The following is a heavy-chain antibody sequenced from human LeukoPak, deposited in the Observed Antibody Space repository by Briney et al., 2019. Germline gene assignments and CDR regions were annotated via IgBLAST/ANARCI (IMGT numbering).Heavy chain of an antibody. D-gene: IGHD2-15*01. CDR2: INPSSGGT. J-gene: IGHJ6*03. V-gene: IGHV1-2*02. CDR3: ARGVVAATFYYYMDV. Sequence: ASVKVSCKPSGYTFTGYFIHWVRQAPGQGLEWMGWINPSSGGTNHPQNFQGRVTMTRDTSLSTAYMEVSGLRSDDTAVYYCARGVVAATFYYYMDVWGKGTTVTVSS. CDR1: GYTFTGYF.